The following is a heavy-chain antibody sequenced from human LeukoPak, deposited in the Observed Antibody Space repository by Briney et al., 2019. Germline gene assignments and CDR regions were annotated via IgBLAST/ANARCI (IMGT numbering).Heavy chain of an antibody. Sequence: GGSLRLSCAVSGFTFDSYAMHWVRQAPGKGLEWVGSINWNNITVVYADSVKGRFTISRDNPKNSLYLRLNSLRAEDTAFYYCAKDSSGGVSSAGTLDFWGPGTLVTVSP. CDR3: AKDSSGGVSSAGTLDF. CDR2: INWNNITV. V-gene: IGHV3-9*01. D-gene: IGHD6-13*01. J-gene: IGHJ4*02. CDR1: GFTFDSYA.